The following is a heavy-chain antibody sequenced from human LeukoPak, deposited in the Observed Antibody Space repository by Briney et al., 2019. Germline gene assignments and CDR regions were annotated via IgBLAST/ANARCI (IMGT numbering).Heavy chain of an antibody. CDR1: GFTFETYS. J-gene: IGHJ4*02. CDR2: ISGGSTYI. V-gene: IGHV3-21*06. Sequence: GGSLRLSCAASGFTFETYSMNWLRQAPGKGLQWVASISGGSTYIYYPDAMRGRFTISRDNAKNSVFLQVNNLRGDDTAVYYCARSTGQGGPYYFDSWGQGTLVIVAS. CDR3: ARSTGQGGPYYFDS. D-gene: IGHD1-1*01.